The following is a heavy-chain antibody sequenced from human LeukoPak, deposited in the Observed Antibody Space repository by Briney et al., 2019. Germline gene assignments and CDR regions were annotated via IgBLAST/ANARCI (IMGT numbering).Heavy chain of an antibody. Sequence: ASVKVSCKASAYTFTSCGISWGRQAPGQGLEWMGGIIPIFGTANYAQKFQGRVTITADESTSTAYMELSSLRSDDTAVYYCAVSLGVYAIADYYYYMDVWGKGTTVTVSS. CDR3: AVSLGVYAIADYYYYMDV. D-gene: IGHD2-8*02. CDR1: AYTFTSCG. J-gene: IGHJ6*03. V-gene: IGHV1-69*13. CDR2: IIPIFGTA.